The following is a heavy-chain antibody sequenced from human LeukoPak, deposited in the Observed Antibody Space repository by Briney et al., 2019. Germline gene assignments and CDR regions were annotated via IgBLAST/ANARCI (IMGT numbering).Heavy chain of an antibody. CDR1: GGSVSSGSYY. CDR3: ARARIEWELLSGWYFDL. J-gene: IGHJ2*01. Sequence: SETLSLTCTVSGGSVSSGSYYWSWIRQPPGKALEWIGYIYYSGSTNYNPSLESRVTISVDTSKNQFSLKLSSVTAADTAVYYCARARIEWELLSGWYFDLWGRGTLVTVSS. D-gene: IGHD1-26*01. CDR2: IYYSGST. V-gene: IGHV4-61*01.